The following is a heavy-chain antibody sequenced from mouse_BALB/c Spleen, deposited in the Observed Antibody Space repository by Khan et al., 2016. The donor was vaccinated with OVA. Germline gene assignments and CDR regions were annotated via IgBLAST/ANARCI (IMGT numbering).Heavy chain of an antibody. D-gene: IGHD2-1*01. Sequence: VQLQESGPGLVAPSQSLSITCTVSGFSLTSYGVNWVRQPPGKGLEWLGVIWGDGNTNYHSALKSRLSTSKDNSKSQVFSKLNSLQTDDTATYYCAKHNHGTLYAVDYWGQGTSVTVSS. J-gene: IGHJ4*01. CDR3: AKHNHGTLYAVDY. CDR2: IWGDGNT. CDR1: GFSLTSYG. V-gene: IGHV2-3*01.